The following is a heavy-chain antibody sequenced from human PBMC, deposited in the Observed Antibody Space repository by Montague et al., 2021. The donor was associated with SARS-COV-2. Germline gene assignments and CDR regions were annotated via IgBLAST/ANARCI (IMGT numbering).Heavy chain of an antibody. D-gene: IGHD6-13*01. V-gene: IGHV4-59*01. CDR1: GGSISRYS. CDR2: IYNSGST. Sequence: SETLSLTCTVSGGSISRYSWTWIRQPPGRGLEWIGYIYNSGSTNCNPSLTSRVTISVDTSKNQFSLKLSSVAAADTAVYYCARVGRGSSWYEVAFDIWGQGTMVTVSS. CDR3: ARVGRGSSWYEVAFDI. J-gene: IGHJ3*02.